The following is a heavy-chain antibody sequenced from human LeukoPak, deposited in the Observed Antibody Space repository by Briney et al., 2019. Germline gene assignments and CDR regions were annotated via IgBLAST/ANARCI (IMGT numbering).Heavy chain of an antibody. J-gene: IGHJ6*02. CDR1: GFTFDDYA. V-gene: IGHV3-9*01. CDR2: ISWNSGSI. CDR3: AKDKGDYYYYGMDV. Sequence: GGSLRLSCAASGFTFDDYAMHWVRQAPGKGLEWVSGISWNSGSIGYADSVKGRFTISRDNAKNSLYLQMNSLRAEDTALYYCAKDKGDYYYYGMDVWGQGTTVTVSS.